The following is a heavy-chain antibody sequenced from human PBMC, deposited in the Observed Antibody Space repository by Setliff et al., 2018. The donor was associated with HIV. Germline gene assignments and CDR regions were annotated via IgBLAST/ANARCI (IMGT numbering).Heavy chain of an antibody. CDR3: ARSDCSSVRCYLGHAFEI. V-gene: IGHV1-69*02. CDR2: IIPIIGIE. J-gene: IGHJ3*02. D-gene: IGHD2-15*01. CDR1: GGTFSDYT. Sequence: ASVKVSCKASGGTFSDYTVNWVRQAPGQGLEWMGRIIPIIGIENYAQKFQGRVTITADKSTSTAYMELNSLRSDDTAIYYCARSDCSSVRCYLGHAFEIWGQGTMVTVPS.